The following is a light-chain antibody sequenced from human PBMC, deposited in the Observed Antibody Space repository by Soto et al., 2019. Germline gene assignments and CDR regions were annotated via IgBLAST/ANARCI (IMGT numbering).Light chain of an antibody. Sequence: AILLTQSPSSLSVSVGDRVTLTCRASQDIRGELAWYQQKPGQAPKLLILDVSSMQSGVPSRFSGSGSGTDFTLTISSLQPEDFATYYCQQFNTYPITFGQGTRLEIK. CDR2: DVS. CDR1: QDIRGE. V-gene: IGKV1-13*02. J-gene: IGKJ5*01. CDR3: QQFNTYPIT.